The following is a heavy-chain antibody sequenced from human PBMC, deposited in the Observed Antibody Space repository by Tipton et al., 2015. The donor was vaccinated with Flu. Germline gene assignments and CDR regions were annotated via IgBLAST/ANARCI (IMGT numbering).Heavy chain of an antibody. D-gene: IGHD2-21*01. Sequence: SLRLSCAASGFTFSSYSMNWVRQAPGKGLEWVSSISSSSSYIYYADSVKGRFTISRDNAKNSLYLQMNSLRAEDTAVYYCARDSVVVIAAIDYWGQGTLVTVSS. CDR3: ARDSVVVIAAIDY. CDR1: GFTFSSYS. CDR2: ISSSSSYI. V-gene: IGHV3-21*01. J-gene: IGHJ4*02.